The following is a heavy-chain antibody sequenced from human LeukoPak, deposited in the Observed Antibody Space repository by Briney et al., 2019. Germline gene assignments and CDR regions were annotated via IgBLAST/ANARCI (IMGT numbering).Heavy chain of an antibody. J-gene: IGHJ6*03. CDR2: ISNSGST. Sequence: SETLSLTCTVSGGSIGSSYWSWIRQPPGKGLEWIGYISNSGSTTYSPSLKSRLTISVHMSKNQFSLDLHSVTTADTAVYHCARAQYDGLSTGYTGGFYYMDVWGKGTTVSVSS. D-gene: IGHD3-3*01. CDR3: ARAQYDGLSTGYTGGFYYMDV. CDR1: GGSIGSSY. V-gene: IGHV4-59*01.